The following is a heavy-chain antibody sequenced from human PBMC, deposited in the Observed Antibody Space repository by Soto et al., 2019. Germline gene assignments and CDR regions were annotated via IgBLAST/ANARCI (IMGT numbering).Heavy chain of an antibody. CDR2: LFSNDEK. J-gene: IGHJ4*02. Sequence: QVTLKESGPVLAKPTETLTLSCTVSGFSLSNARMGASWIHQPPGKALEWLAHLFSNDEKSYSTSLKSRLTITRDTSNSQVVLTMTNMDPVDTATYYCARITRTTGDTPWDWAPLVDYWVQGTLVTVSS. D-gene: IGHD1-26*01. CDR1: GFSLSNARMG. CDR3: ARITRTTGDTPWDWAPLVDY. V-gene: IGHV2-26*01.